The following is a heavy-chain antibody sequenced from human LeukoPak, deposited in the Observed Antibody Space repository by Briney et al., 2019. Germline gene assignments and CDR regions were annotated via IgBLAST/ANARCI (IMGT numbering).Heavy chain of an antibody. V-gene: IGHV1-2*02. CDR1: GYTFTSYY. Sequence: ASVKVSCKASGYTFTSYYMHWVRQAPGQGLEWMGWINPNSGGTNYAQKFQGRVTMTRDTSISTAYMELSRLRSDDTAVYYCARDYLAARDYYYYYMDVWGKGTTVTVSS. D-gene: IGHD6-6*01. CDR3: ARDYLAARDYYYYYMDV. CDR2: INPNSGGT. J-gene: IGHJ6*03.